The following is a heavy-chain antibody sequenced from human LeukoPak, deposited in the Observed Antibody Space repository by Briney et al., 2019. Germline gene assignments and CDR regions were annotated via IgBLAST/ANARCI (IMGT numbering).Heavy chain of an antibody. Sequence: ASVKVSCKSSGYTFIGYYMHWVRQAPGQGLEWMGWINPNSGGTNYAQKFQGRVTMTRDTSISTAYMELSRLRSDDTAVYYCAREKIAVAGGYYYFYYGMDVWGQGTTVTVS. D-gene: IGHD6-19*01. J-gene: IGHJ6*02. V-gene: IGHV1-2*02. CDR2: INPNSGGT. CDR1: GYTFIGYY. CDR3: AREKIAVAGGYYYFYYGMDV.